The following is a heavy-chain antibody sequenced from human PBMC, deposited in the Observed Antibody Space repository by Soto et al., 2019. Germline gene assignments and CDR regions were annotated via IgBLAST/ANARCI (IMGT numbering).Heavy chain of an antibody. Sequence: SQTLSLPCAISGDSVSSNSAALNWIRQSPSRGLEWLGRTYYRSKWYNDYAVSVKSRITINPDTSKNQFSLQLNSVTPEDTAVYYCARADIAEALVPYFDYWGQGTLVTVSS. D-gene: IGHD6-19*01. CDR1: GDSVSSNSAA. V-gene: IGHV6-1*01. J-gene: IGHJ4*02. CDR2: TYYRSKWYN. CDR3: ARADIAEALVPYFDY.